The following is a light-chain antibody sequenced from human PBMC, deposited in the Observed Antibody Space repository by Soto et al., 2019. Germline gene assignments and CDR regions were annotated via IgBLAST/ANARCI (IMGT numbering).Light chain of an antibody. CDR2: KAS. J-gene: IGKJ1*01. CDR1: QTIGSW. V-gene: IGKV1-5*03. CDR3: QQYKTWWT. Sequence: DIQMTQSPSTLSASVGDRVTITCRASQTIGSWLAWYQQKPGKAPNLLIYKASNLQNGVSSRFSASGSGTEFTLTISGLQPDDFATYYCQQYKTWWTFGQGTKVEIK.